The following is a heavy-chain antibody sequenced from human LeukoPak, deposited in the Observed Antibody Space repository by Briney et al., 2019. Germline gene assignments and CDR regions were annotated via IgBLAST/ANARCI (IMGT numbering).Heavy chain of an antibody. CDR2: VNSDGSDT. V-gene: IGHV3-74*01. J-gene: IGHJ4*02. CDR1: GFTFSNYW. Sequence: PGGSLRLSCAASGFTFSNYWMHWVRQAPGKGLVWVSRVNSDGSDTIYADSVKGRCTISRDNAKNTVFLQMNSLRVEDSAVYYCARAGLYSGSGLDYWGQGALVTVSS. D-gene: IGHD5-12*01. CDR3: ARAGLYSGSGLDY.